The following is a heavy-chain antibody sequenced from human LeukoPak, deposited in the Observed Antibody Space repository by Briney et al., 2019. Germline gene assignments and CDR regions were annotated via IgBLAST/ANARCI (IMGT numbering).Heavy chain of an antibody. V-gene: IGHV4-4*07. CDR3: ARGSRDLSVVIPVRNAFDI. D-gene: IGHD2-21*01. CDR1: GGSISGYY. Sequence: SETLSLTCSVSGGSISGYYWSWIRQPAGKGLEWIGRIYTSGSTNYNPSLKSRVTMSVDTSKNQFSLKLSSVTAADTAVYYCARGSRDLSVVIPVRNAFDIWGQGTMVTVSS. CDR2: IYTSGST. J-gene: IGHJ3*02.